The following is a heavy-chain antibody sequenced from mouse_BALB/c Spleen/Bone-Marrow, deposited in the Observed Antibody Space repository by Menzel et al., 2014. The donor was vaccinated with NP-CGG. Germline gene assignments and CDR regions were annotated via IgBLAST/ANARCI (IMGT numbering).Heavy chain of an antibody. CDR3: TRGLGWFGY. CDR1: GFTFSDYY. V-gene: IGHV5-4*02. CDR2: ISDGGSYT. D-gene: IGHD4-1*01. J-gene: IGHJ3*01. Sequence: EVKLVESGGGLVKPGGSLRLSCAASGFTFSDYYMYWIRQTPEKRLEWVATISDGGSYTNYADSVKGRFTISRDNAKNNLYLQMSSLKSEDTAMHYCTRGLGWFGYWGQGTLVTVSA.